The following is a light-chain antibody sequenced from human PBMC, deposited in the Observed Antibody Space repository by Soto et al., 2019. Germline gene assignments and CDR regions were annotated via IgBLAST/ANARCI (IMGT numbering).Light chain of an antibody. J-gene: IGLJ3*02. Sequence: QSALTQPASVSGSPGQSITISCTGTSSDVGSYNLVSWYQQHPGKAPKLLIYEVTKRPSGISFRFSGSKSGNTASLTISGLQAEDEADYHCCSYAGSSTWVFGGGTKLTVL. CDR3: CSYAGSSTWV. V-gene: IGLV2-23*02. CDR1: SSDVGSYNL. CDR2: EVT.